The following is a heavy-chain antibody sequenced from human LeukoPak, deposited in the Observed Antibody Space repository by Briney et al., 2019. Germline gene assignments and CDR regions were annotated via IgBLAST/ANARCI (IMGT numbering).Heavy chain of an antibody. V-gene: IGHV3-21*01. CDR3: ARAPTSEQQLHFDY. D-gene: IGHD6-13*01. Sequence: GGSLRLSCAASGFAFSSYSMNWVRQAPGKGLEWVSSISSSSSYIYYADSVKGRFTISRDNAKNSLYLQMNSLRAEDTAVYYCARAPTSEQQLHFDYWGQGTLVTVSS. CDR2: ISSSSSYI. J-gene: IGHJ4*02. CDR1: GFAFSSYS.